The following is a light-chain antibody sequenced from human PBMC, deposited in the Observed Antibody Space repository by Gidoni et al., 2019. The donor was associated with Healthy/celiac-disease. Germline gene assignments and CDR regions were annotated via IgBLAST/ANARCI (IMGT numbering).Light chain of an antibody. CDR2: DAS. CDR1: QSVSSY. CDR3: QQRSNWPQYT. Sequence: EIVLTQSQATLSLSPGERATLSCRASQSVSSYLAWYKPKPGQAPRLLIYDASNRATGIPARCSGSGSGTDLTLTISSPEPEDFAVYYCQQRSNWPQYTFGQGTKLEIK. J-gene: IGKJ2*01. V-gene: IGKV3-11*01.